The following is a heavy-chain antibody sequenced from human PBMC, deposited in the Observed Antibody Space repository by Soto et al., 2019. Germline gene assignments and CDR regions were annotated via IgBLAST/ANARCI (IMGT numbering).Heavy chain of an antibody. CDR1: GFTFRNYD. CDR2: ISAAGDP. Sequence: EVQLVESGGGLVQPGGSLRLSCEASGFTFRNYDMHWVRQGTGKGLEWVSGISAAGDPDYADSVEGRFTISRENAQNSFFLQMKSLRVGDTAVYYCARTERDFYGLDVWGQGTPVIGSS. J-gene: IGHJ6*02. CDR3: ARTERDFYGLDV. V-gene: IGHV3-13*05.